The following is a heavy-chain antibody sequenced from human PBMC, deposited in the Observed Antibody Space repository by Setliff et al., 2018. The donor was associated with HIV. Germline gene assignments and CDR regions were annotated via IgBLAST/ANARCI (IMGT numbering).Heavy chain of an antibody. D-gene: IGHD5-18*01. CDR3: ASSGYNYGGYYMDV. CDR2: IKQDGSEK. J-gene: IGHJ6*03. CDR1: GFTFSSCW. V-gene: IGHV3-7*03. Sequence: LRLSCAASGFTFSSCWVTWVRQGPGKGLEWVANIKQDGSEKYYVDSVKGRFTISRDNGKNSLYLQMNSLRAEDTAVYYCASSGYNYGGYYMDVWGKGTTVTV.